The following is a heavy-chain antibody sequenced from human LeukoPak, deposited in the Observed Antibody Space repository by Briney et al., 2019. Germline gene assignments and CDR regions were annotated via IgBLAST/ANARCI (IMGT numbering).Heavy chain of an antibody. V-gene: IGHV1-69*02. D-gene: IGHD6-19*01. CDR3: ARSSGWSLNWFDP. Sequence: SVKVSCKASGGTFSSYTISWVRQAPGQGLEWMGRIIPILGIVNYAQKFQGRVTITADKSTSTAYMELSSLRSEGTAVYYCARSSGWSLNWFDPWGQGTLVTVSS. CDR1: GGTFSSYT. J-gene: IGHJ5*02. CDR2: IIPILGIV.